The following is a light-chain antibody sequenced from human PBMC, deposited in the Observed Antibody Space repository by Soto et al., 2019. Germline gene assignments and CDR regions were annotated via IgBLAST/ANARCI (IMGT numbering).Light chain of an antibody. CDR2: NAS. Sequence: EIVVTQSPAALSLPPGERATIFCKTSQTISKYLVWYQQKPGQAPRLLINNASNRATGIPARFNGSESVTDFTLTISSLEPEDCAVYYCQQRGNWPVTFGGGTRLEIK. CDR1: QTISKY. J-gene: IGKJ4*01. CDR3: QQRGNWPVT. V-gene: IGKV3-11*01.